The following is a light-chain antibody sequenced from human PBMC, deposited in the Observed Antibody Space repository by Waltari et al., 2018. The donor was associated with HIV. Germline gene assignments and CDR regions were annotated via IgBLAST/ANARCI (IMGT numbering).Light chain of an antibody. CDR3: GTWDSNLSVVL. Sequence: SVLTQPPSLSAAPGQKVTISCYGSDSDIGNNYVSWYQQLPETAPKLLIHENNKRPSGIPDRFSGSNSGTSATLAITGLQTGDEADYFCGTWDSNLSVVLFGGGTKLTVL. CDR1: DSDIGNNY. V-gene: IGLV1-51*01. J-gene: IGLJ2*01. CDR2: ENN.